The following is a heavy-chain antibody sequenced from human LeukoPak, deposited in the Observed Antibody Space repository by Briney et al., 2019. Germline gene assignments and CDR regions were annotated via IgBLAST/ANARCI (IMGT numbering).Heavy chain of an antibody. D-gene: IGHD4-17*01. V-gene: IGHV3-23*01. CDR2: ISGSGGST. J-gene: IGHJ6*02. Sequence: GGSLRLSCAASRFTFSSYAMSWVRQAPGKGLEWVSAISGSGGSTYYADSVKGRFTISRDNSKNTLYLQMNSLRAEDTAVYYCANTRGDYVPYYYYGMDVWGQGTTVTVSS. CDR3: ANTRGDYVPYYYYGMDV. CDR1: RFTFSSYA.